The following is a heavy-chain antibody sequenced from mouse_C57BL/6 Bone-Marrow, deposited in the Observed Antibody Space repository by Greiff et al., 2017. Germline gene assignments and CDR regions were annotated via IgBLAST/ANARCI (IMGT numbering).Heavy chain of an antibody. D-gene: IGHD4-1*01. CDR3: VRHGAGTGAWFAY. Sequence: EVMLVESGGGLVQPKGSLKLSCAASGFSFNTYAMNWVRQAPGKGLEWVARIRSKSNNYATYYADSVKDRFTISRDDSESMLYLQMNNLKTEDTAMYYCVRHGAGTGAWFAYWGQGTLVTVSA. CDR1: GFSFNTYA. CDR2: IRSKSNNYAT. V-gene: IGHV10-1*01. J-gene: IGHJ3*01.